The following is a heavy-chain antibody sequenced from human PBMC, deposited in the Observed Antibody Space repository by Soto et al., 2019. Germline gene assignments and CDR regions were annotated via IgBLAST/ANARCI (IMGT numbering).Heavy chain of an antibody. CDR3: ARGAASIAAPYYFDY. Sequence: QPQLQESGSGLVKPSQTLSLTCAVSGGSISSGGYSWSWIRQPPGKGLEWIGYIYHSGSTYYNPSLKSRVTISVDRSKNQFSLKLSSVTAADTAVYYCARGAASIAAPYYFDYWGQGTLVTVSS. J-gene: IGHJ4*02. V-gene: IGHV4-30-2*01. CDR1: GGSISSGGYS. CDR2: IYHSGST. D-gene: IGHD6-6*01.